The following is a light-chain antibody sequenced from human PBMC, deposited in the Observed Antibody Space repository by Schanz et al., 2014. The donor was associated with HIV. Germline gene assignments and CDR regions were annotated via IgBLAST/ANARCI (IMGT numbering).Light chain of an antibody. V-gene: IGLV4-69*01. CDR3: QTWGTGIRV. CDR1: SGHSSYA. CDR2: LNSDGSH. J-gene: IGLJ3*02. Sequence: QLVLTQSPSASASLGASVKLTCTLSSGHSSYAIAWHQQQPEKGPRYLMKLNSDGSHSKGDGIPDRFSGSSSGAERYLTXXXXQSEDEADYYCQTWGTGIRVFGGGTKLTVL.